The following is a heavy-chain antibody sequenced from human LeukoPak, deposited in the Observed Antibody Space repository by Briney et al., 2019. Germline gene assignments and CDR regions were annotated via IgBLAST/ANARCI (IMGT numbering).Heavy chain of an antibody. V-gene: IGHV3-53*01. D-gene: IGHD3-9*01. J-gene: IGHJ5*02. Sequence: QTGGSLRLSCAASGFIVSANYMGWVRQAPGKGLEWVSGLYSTGTTYYADSVKGRFTISRDNSKNTLYLEMNSLRADDTAVYYCARDMGGYYDIFEGAWGQGTLVTVSS. CDR1: GFIVSANY. CDR2: LYSTGTT. CDR3: ARDMGGYYDIFEGA.